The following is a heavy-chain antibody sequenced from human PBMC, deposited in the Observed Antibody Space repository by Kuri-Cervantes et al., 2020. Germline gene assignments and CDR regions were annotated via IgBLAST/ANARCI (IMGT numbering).Heavy chain of an antibody. D-gene: IGHD1-26*01. Sequence: GSLRLSCTVSGDSISPYYWSWIRQPPGRGLEWIGYIYYSGSTNYNPSLKSRVTISVDTSKNQFSLKLSLVTAADTAVYYCARDGSLGMDVWGQGTTVTVSS. J-gene: IGHJ6*02. CDR2: IYYSGST. V-gene: IGHV4-59*12. CDR1: GDSISPYY. CDR3: ARDGSLGMDV.